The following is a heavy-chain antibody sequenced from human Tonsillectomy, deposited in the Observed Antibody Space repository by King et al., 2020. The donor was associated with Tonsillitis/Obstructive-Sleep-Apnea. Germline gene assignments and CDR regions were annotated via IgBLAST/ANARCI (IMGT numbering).Heavy chain of an antibody. V-gene: IGHV3-11*05. J-gene: IGHJ4*02. CDR2: IRSSNSYT. D-gene: IGHD4/OR15-4a*01. CDR3: AGLDRVSLTMGFGYFDY. CDR1: GFTFSDYY. Sequence: VQLVESGGGLVKPGGSLRLSCAASGFTFSDYYMTWIRQAPGKGLEWVSYIRSSNSYTNYADSVKGRFTISRDNAKNSLYLQMNSLRAEDTAVYFCAGLDRVSLTMGFGYFDYWGQGTLVTVSS.